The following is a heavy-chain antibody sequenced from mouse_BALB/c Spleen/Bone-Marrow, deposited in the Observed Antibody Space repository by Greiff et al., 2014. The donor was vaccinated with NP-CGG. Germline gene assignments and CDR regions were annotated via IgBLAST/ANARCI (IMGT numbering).Heavy chain of an antibody. J-gene: IGHJ3*01. Sequence: EVQLQQSGAELVKPGASVKLSCTASGFNIKDTYMHWVKQRPEQGLEWIGRIDPANGNTKYDPKFQSKATITADTSSNTAYLQLSSLTSEDTAVCYCARNGNYGAWFAYWGQGTLVTVSA. V-gene: IGHV14-3*02. D-gene: IGHD2-1*01. CDR3: ARNGNYGAWFAY. CDR2: IDPANGNT. CDR1: GFNIKDTY.